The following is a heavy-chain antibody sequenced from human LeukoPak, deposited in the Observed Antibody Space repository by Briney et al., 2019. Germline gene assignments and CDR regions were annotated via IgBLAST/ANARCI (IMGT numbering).Heavy chain of an antibody. Sequence: PSETLSLTCTVSGYSISSGNYYWSWIRQPAGKGLEWIGRFHTRGSTNYNPSLKSRVIISVDTSKNQFSLKLNSVAAADTAVYYCARVDGSCSGGSCPSGNWFDPWGQGTLVTVSS. CDR2: FHTRGST. CDR3: ARVDGSCSGGSCPSGNWFDP. J-gene: IGHJ5*02. D-gene: IGHD2-15*01. V-gene: IGHV4-61*02. CDR1: GYSISSGNYY.